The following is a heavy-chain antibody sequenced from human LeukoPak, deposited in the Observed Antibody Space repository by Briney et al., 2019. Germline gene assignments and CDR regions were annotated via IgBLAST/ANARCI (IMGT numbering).Heavy chain of an antibody. Sequence: PSETLSLTCTVSGGSISSYYWSWIRQPPGKGLEWIGYIYYSGSTNYNPSLKSRVTISVDTSKNQLSLKLSSVTAADTAVYYCASTSVAGWDAFDIWGQGTMVTVSS. J-gene: IGHJ3*02. CDR2: IYYSGST. CDR1: GGSISSYY. D-gene: IGHD6-19*01. CDR3: ASTSVAGWDAFDI. V-gene: IGHV4-59*08.